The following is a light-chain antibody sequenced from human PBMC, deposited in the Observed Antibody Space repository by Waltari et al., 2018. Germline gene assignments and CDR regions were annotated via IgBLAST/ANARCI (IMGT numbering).Light chain of an antibody. CDR1: QGIGSW. V-gene: IGKV1-12*01. CDR3: QQANSLVFT. J-gene: IGKJ3*01. CDR2: GAS. Sequence: DIQMTQSPSSISASVGDSVTMTCRASQGIGSWLAWYQQKPGKDPKLLIYGASTLQSGVPSRFSGSGSGTDFILTISSLQPEDFATYYCQQANSLVFTFGPGTKVDVK.